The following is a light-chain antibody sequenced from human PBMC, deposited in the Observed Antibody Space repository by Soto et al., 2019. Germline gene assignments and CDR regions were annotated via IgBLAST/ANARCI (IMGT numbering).Light chain of an antibody. Sequence: QSVLTQPPSASASLGASVTLTCTLSSGYSNYKVDWYQQRPGKGPRFVMRVGTGGIVGSKGGGIPDRFSVLGSGLNRYPTFKSIQEEDGSDYHCGADHGSGSNFVSYVFGTGTKVTVL. CDR3: GADHGSGSNFVSYV. CDR1: SGYSNYK. J-gene: IGLJ1*01. V-gene: IGLV9-49*01. CDR2: VGTGGIVG.